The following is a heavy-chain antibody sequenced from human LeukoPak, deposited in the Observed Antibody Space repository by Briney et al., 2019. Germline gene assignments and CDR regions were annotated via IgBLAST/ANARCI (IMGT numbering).Heavy chain of an antibody. V-gene: IGHV1-8*01. Sequence: SVKVSCKASGYTFTSYDINWVRQATGQGLEWMGWMNPNSGNTGYAQKFQGRVTMTRNTSISTAYMELSSLRSEDTAVYYCARGGSTSFSNYYYYGMDVWGQGTTVTVSS. CDR2: MNPNSGNT. J-gene: IGHJ6*02. D-gene: IGHD2-2*01. CDR1: GYTFTSYD. CDR3: ARGGSTSFSNYYYYGMDV.